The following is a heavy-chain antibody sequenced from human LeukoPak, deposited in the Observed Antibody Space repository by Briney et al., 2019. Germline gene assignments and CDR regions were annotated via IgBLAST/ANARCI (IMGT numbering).Heavy chain of an antibody. Sequence: SGGSLRLSCAASGFTFSNYAMSWVRQAPGKGLEWVSYISSSGSTIYYADSVKGRFTISRDNAKNSLYLQMNSLRAEDTAVYYCARVVHTNPGIAAAGLDYWGQGTLVTVSS. CDR2: ISSSGSTI. D-gene: IGHD6-13*01. CDR3: ARVVHTNPGIAAAGLDY. CDR1: GFTFSNYA. V-gene: IGHV3-48*03. J-gene: IGHJ4*02.